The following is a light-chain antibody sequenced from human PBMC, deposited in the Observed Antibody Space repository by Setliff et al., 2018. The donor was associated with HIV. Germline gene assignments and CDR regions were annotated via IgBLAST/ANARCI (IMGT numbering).Light chain of an antibody. CDR2: DDS. J-gene: IGKJ4*01. Sequence: AIQLTQSPSSLSASVGDRVTITCRASQEFRSYLAWYRQKPGKVPELLIYDDSDLQTGVSSRFSGSRSGTDFTLTISSLEPEDFATYYCQQYKSYPLLTFGGGTKV. CDR1: QEFRSY. V-gene: IGKV1-13*02. CDR3: QQYKSYPLLT.